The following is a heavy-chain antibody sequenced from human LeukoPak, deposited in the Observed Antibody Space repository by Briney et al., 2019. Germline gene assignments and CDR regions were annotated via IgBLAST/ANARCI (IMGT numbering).Heavy chain of an antibody. Sequence: KPGGSLRLSCAASGFTFSSYSMNWVRQAPGKGREGVSSISSSSSYIYYADSVKGRFTISRDNAKNSLYLQMNSLRAKDTAVYYCAREGMAAAGTGGDYWGQGTLVTVSS. CDR3: AREGMAAAGTGGDY. CDR1: GFTFSSYS. D-gene: IGHD6-13*01. V-gene: IGHV3-21*01. J-gene: IGHJ4*02. CDR2: ISSSSSYI.